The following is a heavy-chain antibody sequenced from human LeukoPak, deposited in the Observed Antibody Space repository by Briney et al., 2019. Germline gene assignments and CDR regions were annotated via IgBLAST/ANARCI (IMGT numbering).Heavy chain of an antibody. CDR3: ARVPSVIDAFDI. J-gene: IGHJ3*02. V-gene: IGHV4-31*03. D-gene: IGHD2-21*01. Sequence: PSQTLSLTCTVSGGSISSGGYYWSWIRQHPGKGLEWIAYIYYTGSTYYNPSLKSRLTISVATSKNHFSLRLSSMTAADTAVYYCARVPSVIDAFDIWGQGTMVTVSS. CDR1: GGSISSGGYY. CDR2: IYYTGST.